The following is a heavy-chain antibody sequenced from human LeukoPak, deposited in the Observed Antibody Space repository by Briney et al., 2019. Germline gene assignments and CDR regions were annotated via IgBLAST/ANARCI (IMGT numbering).Heavy chain of an antibody. CDR1: GFTFSSYG. Sequence: GGSLRLSCAASGFTFSSYGMQWVRQAPGKGLEWVAVIWYDGSNKYYADSVKGRFTISRDNSKNTLYLQMNSLRAEDTAVYYCARDQGYYDSSGYYLFDYWGQGTLVTVSS. CDR3: ARDQGYYDSSGYYLFDY. V-gene: IGHV3-33*01. CDR2: IWYDGSNK. J-gene: IGHJ4*02. D-gene: IGHD3-22*01.